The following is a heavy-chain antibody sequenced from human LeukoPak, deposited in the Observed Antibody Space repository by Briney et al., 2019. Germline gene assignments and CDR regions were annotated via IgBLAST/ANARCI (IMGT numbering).Heavy chain of an antibody. J-gene: IGHJ6*03. CDR1: GFTFSSYS. CDR2: ISSSSSYI. D-gene: IGHD3-22*01. Sequence: PGGSLRLSCAASGFTFSSYSMNWVRQAPGKGLEWVSSISSSSSYIYYADSVKGRFTISRDNAKNSLYLQMNSLRAEDTAVYYCARDPNYYDSSGYRVGDYYYYYMDVWGKGTTVTISS. V-gene: IGHV3-21*01. CDR3: ARDPNYYDSSGYRVGDYYYYYMDV.